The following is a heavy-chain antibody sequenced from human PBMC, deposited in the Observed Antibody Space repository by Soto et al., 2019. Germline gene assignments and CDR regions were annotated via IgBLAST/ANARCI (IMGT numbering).Heavy chain of an antibody. J-gene: IGHJ4*02. CDR2: ITSGGST. V-gene: IGHV3-23*01. Sequence: EVQLLESGGGLVQPGGTLRLSCAAYGFTFSGYALTWGRQAPGKGLEWVPTITSGGSTYYVDSVKGRFTISRDNAKNTLYLQMNSLRAEDTAIYYCATDIAARRVGWPFDYWCQGTLVTVSS. CDR1: GFTFSGYA. CDR3: ATDIAARRVGWPFDY. D-gene: IGHD6-6*01.